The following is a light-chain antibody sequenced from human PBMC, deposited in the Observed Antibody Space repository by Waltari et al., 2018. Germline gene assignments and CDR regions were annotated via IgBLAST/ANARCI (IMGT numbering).Light chain of an antibody. V-gene: IGLV2-14*01. CDR2: DVS. J-gene: IGLJ3*02. CDR3: SSYTSSSTLV. CDR1: NSDVGTYNS. Sequence: QSALTQPAAVSGSPGQWIPISCTGSNSDVGTYNSVSWYQQHPGKAPKLMIYDVSKRPSGVSDRFSGSKSGNTASLTISGLQAEDEADYYCSSYTSSSTLVFGGGTKVTVL.